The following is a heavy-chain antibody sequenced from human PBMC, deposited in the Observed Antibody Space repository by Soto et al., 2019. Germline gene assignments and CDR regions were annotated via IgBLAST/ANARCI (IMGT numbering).Heavy chain of an antibody. V-gene: IGHV3-21*01. D-gene: IGHD1-26*01. J-gene: IGHJ1*01. CDR2: ISTESSSI. CDR3: ARDPSAQWEQDQYFQH. Sequence: GGSLRLSCAASGFTFSSYRMNWVRQAPGKGLEWVSSISTESSSIDYADSVQGRFTISRDNAKNSLYLQMNSLRAEDTAVYYCARDPSAQWEQDQYFQHWGQGTLVTVSS. CDR1: GFTFSSYR.